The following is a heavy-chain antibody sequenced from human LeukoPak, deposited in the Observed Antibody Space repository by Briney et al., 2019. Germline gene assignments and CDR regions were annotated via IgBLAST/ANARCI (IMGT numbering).Heavy chain of an antibody. CDR2: ISGSGGST. D-gene: IGHD3-10*01. V-gene: IGHV3-23*01. J-gene: IGHJ4*02. CDR1: GFTFSSYA. CDR3: TKPCYGSGNYYGFNYYAFDY. Sequence: PGGSLRLSCAASGFTFSSYAMSWVRQAPGKGLEWVSIISGSGGSTNYADSVKGRFTISRDNSKNTLYLQMNSLRAEDTDVYYCTKPCYGSGNYYGFNYYAFDYWGQGTLVTVSS.